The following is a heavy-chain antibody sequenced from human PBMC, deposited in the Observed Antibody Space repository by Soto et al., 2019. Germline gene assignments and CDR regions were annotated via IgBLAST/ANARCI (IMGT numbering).Heavy chain of an antibody. CDR1: GGSISSSSYY. Sequence: SETLSLTCTVSGGSISSSSYYLGWIRQPPGKGLEWIGSLYYSWSTYYNPSLKSRVTMSVDTSKNQFSLKMSAVTAADTAVYYCARSITMVWGVLHVTRHYGMDVWGQGTTVTVSS. D-gene: IGHD3-10*01. J-gene: IGHJ6*02. CDR2: LYYSWST. V-gene: IGHV4-39*01. CDR3: ARSITMVWGVLHVTRHYGMDV.